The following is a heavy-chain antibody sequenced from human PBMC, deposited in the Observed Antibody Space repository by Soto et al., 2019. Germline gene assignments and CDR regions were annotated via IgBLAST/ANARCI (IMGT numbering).Heavy chain of an antibody. V-gene: IGHV3-23*01. CDR3: AKDLGYDFWSGSSGMDV. CDR2: ISGSAAST. Sequence: GSLRLSCAASGFTFSIYAMTWVRQAPGKGLEWVSVISGSAASTYHADSVKGRFSISRDNSKNTLYLQMNSLRAEDTAVYYCAKDLGYDFWSGSSGMDVWGQGTTVTVSS. J-gene: IGHJ6*02. D-gene: IGHD3-3*01. CDR1: GFTFSIYA.